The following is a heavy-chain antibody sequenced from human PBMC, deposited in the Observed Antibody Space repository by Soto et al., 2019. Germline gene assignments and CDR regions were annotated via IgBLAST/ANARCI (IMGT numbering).Heavy chain of an antibody. CDR1: GGTFSSYA. D-gene: IGHD2-2*01. CDR2: IIPIFGTA. CDR3: ARSGIVVVPAAPKRNYGMDV. V-gene: IGHV1-69*13. Sequence: SVKVSCKASGGTFSSYAISWVRQAPGQGLEWMGGIIPIFGTANYAQKFQGRVTITADESTSTAYMELSSLRSEDTAVYYCARSGIVVVPAAPKRNYGMDVWGQGTTVTVS. J-gene: IGHJ6*02.